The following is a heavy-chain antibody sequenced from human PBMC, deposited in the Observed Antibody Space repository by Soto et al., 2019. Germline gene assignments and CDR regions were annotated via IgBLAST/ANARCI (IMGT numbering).Heavy chain of an antibody. D-gene: IGHD3-22*01. J-gene: IGHJ4*02. CDR3: AQITYYDSSGYWQTLDY. CDR1: GFTFSSYS. Sequence: EVQLVESGGGLVQPGGSLRLSCAASGFTFSSYSMNWVRQAPGKGLEWVSYISSSSSTIYYADSVKGRFTISRDNAKNSLYLQMNSLRAEDTAVYYCAQITYYDSSGYWQTLDYWGQGTLVTVSS. CDR2: ISSSSSTI. V-gene: IGHV3-48*01.